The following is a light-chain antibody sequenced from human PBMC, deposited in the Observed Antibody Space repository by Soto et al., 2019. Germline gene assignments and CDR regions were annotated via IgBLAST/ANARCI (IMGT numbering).Light chain of an antibody. J-gene: IGKJ4*01. Sequence: EIVMTQSPVTLSVSPWERATLSCRASQNISRSLAWYQQKPGQGPSLLIYGTSTRAGGVPARFSGGGSGTDFTLTISRLEPEDFAVYYCQQFSSYPLTFGGGTKVDIK. CDR2: GTS. CDR1: QNISRS. CDR3: QQFSSYPLT. V-gene: IGKV3-15*01.